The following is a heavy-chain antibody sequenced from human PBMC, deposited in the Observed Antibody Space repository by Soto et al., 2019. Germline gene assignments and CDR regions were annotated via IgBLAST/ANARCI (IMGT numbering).Heavy chain of an antibody. Sequence: EVRLLESGGGLVQPGGSLRLSCAASGFTFYSYAMTWVRQAPGKGLEWVSSISGSGGTTYYADSVKGRFTISRDSSKNTLYLQMNSLRTEDTAVYYCAKAHSFVELTPFDYWGQGSLVTVSS. CDR3: AKAHSFVELTPFDY. J-gene: IGHJ4*02. V-gene: IGHV3-23*01. D-gene: IGHD1-7*01. CDR1: GFTFYSYA. CDR2: ISGSGGTT.